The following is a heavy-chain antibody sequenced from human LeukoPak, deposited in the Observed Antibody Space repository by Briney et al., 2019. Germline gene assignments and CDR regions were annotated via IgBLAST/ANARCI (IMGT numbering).Heavy chain of an antibody. CDR1: GFTFSSYA. CDR3: ARDNPMVYATYDH. CDR2: ISGSGGST. D-gene: IGHD2-8*01. V-gene: IGHV3-23*01. J-gene: IGHJ4*02. Sequence: GGSLRLSCAASGFTFSSYAMSWVRQAPGKGLEWVSAISGSGGSTYYADSAKGRFTISRDNSKNTLYLQMNSLRAEDTAVYYCARDNPMVYATYDHWGQGTLVTVSS.